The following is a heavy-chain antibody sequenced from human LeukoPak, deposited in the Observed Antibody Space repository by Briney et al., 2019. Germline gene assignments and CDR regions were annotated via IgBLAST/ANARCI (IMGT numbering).Heavy chain of an antibody. CDR3: ATRYCSGGSCYSRHY. D-gene: IGHD2-15*01. CDR1: GGTFSSYA. Sequence: GASVKVSCKASGGTFSSYAISWVRQAPGQGLEWMGGIIPIFGTANYAQKFQGRVTMTEDTSTDTVYMELSSLRSEDTAVYYCATRYCSGGSCYSRHYWGQGTLVTVSS. V-gene: IGHV1-69*06. CDR2: IIPIFGTA. J-gene: IGHJ4*02.